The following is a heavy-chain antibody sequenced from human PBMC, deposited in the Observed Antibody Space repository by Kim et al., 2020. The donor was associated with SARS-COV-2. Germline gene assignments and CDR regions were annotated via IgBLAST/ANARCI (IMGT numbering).Heavy chain of an antibody. Sequence: RFTISRDNAKNTLYLQMNSLRAEDTAVYYCARALQHYDFWSGYLGNWFDPWGQGTLVTVSS. V-gene: IGHV3-74*01. D-gene: IGHD3-3*01. J-gene: IGHJ5*02. CDR3: ARALQHYDFWSGYLGNWFDP.